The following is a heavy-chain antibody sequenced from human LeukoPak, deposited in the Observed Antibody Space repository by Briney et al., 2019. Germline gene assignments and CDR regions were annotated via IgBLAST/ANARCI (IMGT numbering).Heavy chain of an antibody. CDR2: IYYSGST. Sequence: PSETLSLTCTVSGGSISSGGYYWSWIRQHPGKGLGSIGYIYYSGSTYYNPSLKSRVTISVDTSKNQFSLKLSSVTAADTAVYYCARDITMVRGVRRFDPWGQGTLVTVSS. V-gene: IGHV4-31*03. J-gene: IGHJ5*02. CDR3: ARDITMVRGVRRFDP. CDR1: GGSISSGGYY. D-gene: IGHD3-10*01.